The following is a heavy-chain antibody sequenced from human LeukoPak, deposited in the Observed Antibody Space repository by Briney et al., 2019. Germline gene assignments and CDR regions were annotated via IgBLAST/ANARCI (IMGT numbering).Heavy chain of an antibody. CDR2: ISYGGST. V-gene: IGHV4-39*01. J-gene: IGHJ4*02. CDR1: GGSISSNSNY. D-gene: IGHD2-21*01. CDR3: ARQALWFFDH. Sequence: PSETLSLTCTVSGGSISSNSNYWAWIRQPPGRGLEWIGSISYGGSTYYSPSLESRVTISVDTSKNQFSLNLSSVTAADTAVYYCARQALWFFDHGGQGTLVTVSS.